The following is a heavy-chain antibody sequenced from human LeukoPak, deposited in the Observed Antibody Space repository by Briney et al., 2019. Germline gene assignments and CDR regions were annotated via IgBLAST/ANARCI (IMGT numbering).Heavy chain of an antibody. D-gene: IGHD1-1*01. CDR3: ARQHSTGLDP. CDR1: GASISNYY. J-gene: IGHJ5*02. V-gene: IGHV4-59*08. Sequence: SETLSLTCTVSGASISNYYWSWIRQPPGKGLECIGYVSYSGRTNHNPSLKSRVTISQDTSKNQFSLRLSSVTATDTALYYCARQHSTGLDPWGQGTLVTVSS. CDR2: VSYSGRT.